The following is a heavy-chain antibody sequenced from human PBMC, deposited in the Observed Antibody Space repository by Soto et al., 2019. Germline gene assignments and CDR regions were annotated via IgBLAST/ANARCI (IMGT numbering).Heavy chain of an antibody. D-gene: IGHD2-8*01. J-gene: IGHJ4*02. CDR2: ISYDGSNK. V-gene: IGHV3-30*18. CDR1: GFTFSSYG. CDR3: AKDFVLMVYAISPTPLDY. Sequence: PGGSLRLSCAASGFTFSSYGMHWVRQAPGKGLEWVAVISYDGSNKYYADSVKGRFTISRDNSKNTLYLQMNSLRAEDTAVYYCAKDFVLMVYAISPTPLDYWGQGTLVTVSS.